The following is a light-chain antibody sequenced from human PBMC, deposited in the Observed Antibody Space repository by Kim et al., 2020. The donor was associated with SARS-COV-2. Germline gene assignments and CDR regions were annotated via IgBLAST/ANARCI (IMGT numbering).Light chain of an antibody. J-gene: IGLJ3*02. CDR2: QDH. V-gene: IGLV3-1*01. Sequence: VSPSQNASITAAGAKLGDKYACWYQQKPGQPPGLVIYQDHKRPAGIPERFSGANSGNAATLSDSGTKAEDEADYYCQTWDSSTWVFVGGTQLTVL. CDR1: KLGDKY. CDR3: QTWDSSTWV.